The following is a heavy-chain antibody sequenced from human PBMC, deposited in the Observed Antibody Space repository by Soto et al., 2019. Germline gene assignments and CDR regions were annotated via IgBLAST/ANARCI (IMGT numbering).Heavy chain of an antibody. CDR3: ARHGRYSSGYSDY. J-gene: IGHJ4*02. Sequence: SETLSLTCTVSGGSINSYYWSWIRQPLGKGLEYIGHIYYTGSTNYIPSLKSRLTISVDTSKNQFSLKLSSVTAADTAVYYCARHGRYSSGYSDYWGQGTLVTVSS. V-gene: IGHV4-59*08. D-gene: IGHD6-19*01. CDR2: IYYTGST. CDR1: GGSINSYY.